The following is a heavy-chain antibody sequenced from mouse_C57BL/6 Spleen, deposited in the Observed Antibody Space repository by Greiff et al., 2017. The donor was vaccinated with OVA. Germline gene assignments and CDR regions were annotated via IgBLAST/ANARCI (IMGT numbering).Heavy chain of an antibody. J-gene: IGHJ4*01. CDR2: IDPSDSYT. D-gene: IGHD4-1*01. CDR1: GYTFTSYW. V-gene: IGHV1-59*01. CDR3: ARGELGSAMDY. Sequence: QVQLQQPGAELVRPGTSVKLSCKASGYTFTSYWMHWVKQRPGQGLEWIGVIDPSDSYTNYNQKFKGKATLTVDTSSSTAYMQLSSLTSEDSAVYYCARGELGSAMDYCGQGTSVTVSS.